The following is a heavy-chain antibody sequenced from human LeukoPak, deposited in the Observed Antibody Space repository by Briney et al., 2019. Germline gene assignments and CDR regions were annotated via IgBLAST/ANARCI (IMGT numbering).Heavy chain of an antibody. CDR2: ISGSGGST. J-gene: IGHJ4*02. CDR3: AGIWFGELPLDY. CDR1: GFTFSSYA. V-gene: IGHV3-23*01. D-gene: IGHD3-10*01. Sequence: GGSLRLSCAASGFTFSSYAMSWVRQAPGKGLEWVSAISGSGGSTYYADSVKGRFTISRDKSKNTLYLQMNSLRAEDTAVYYCAGIWFGELPLDYWGQGTLVTVSS.